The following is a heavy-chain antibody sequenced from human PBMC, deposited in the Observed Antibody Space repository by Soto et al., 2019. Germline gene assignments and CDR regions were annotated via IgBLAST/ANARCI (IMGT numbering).Heavy chain of an antibody. D-gene: IGHD3-3*01. CDR1: GYSFTSYW. Sequence: GESLKISCKGSGYSFTSYWISWVRQVPGKGLEWMGRIDPSDSYTNYSPSFQGHVTISADKSISTAYLQWSGLKASDTAMYYCARDYDSFYGMDVWGQGTTVTVSS. CDR3: ARDYDSFYGMDV. CDR2: IDPSDSYT. J-gene: IGHJ6*02. V-gene: IGHV5-10-1*01.